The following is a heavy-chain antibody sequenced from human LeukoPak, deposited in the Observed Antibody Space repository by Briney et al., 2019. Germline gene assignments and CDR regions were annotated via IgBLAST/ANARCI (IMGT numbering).Heavy chain of an antibody. V-gene: IGHV4-39*01. CDR2: IYYSGST. CDR3: ARLLRYIVVVPAALPPDV. J-gene: IGHJ6*04. D-gene: IGHD2-2*01. CDR1: GGSISSSSYY. Sequence: SETLSLTCTVSGGSISSSSYYWGWIRQPPGKGLEWIGSIYYSGSTYYNPSLKSRVTISVDTSKNQFSLKLSSVTAADTAVYYCARLLRYIVVVPAALPPDVWGKGTTVTVSS.